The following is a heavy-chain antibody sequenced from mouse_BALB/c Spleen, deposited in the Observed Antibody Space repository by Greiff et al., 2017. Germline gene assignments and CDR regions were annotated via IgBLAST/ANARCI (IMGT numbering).Heavy chain of an antibody. CDR3: ARVGYYGSSYYAMDY. D-gene: IGHD1-1*01. CDR1: GFSLTGYG. V-gene: IGHV2-6-7*01. CDR2: IWGDGST. J-gene: IGHJ4*01. Sequence: QVQLKESGPGLVAPSQSLSITCTVSGFSLTGYGVNWVRQPPVKGLEWLGMIWGDGSTDYNSALKSRLSISKDNSKSQVFLKMNSLQTDDTARYYCARVGYYGSSYYAMDYWGQGTSVTVSS.